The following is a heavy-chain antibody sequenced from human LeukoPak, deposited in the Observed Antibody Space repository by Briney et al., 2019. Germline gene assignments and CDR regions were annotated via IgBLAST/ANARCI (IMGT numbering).Heavy chain of an antibody. J-gene: IGHJ4*02. Sequence: GGSLRLSCAASGFPFSSYGMHWVRQAPGKGLEWVAVIWYDGSNKYYADSVKGRFTISRDNSKNTLYLQMNSLRAEDTAVYYCARDLGTAMALFGDFDYWGQGTLVTVSS. CDR3: ARDLGTAMALFGDFDY. V-gene: IGHV3-33*01. CDR2: IWYDGSNK. CDR1: GFPFSSYG. D-gene: IGHD5-18*01.